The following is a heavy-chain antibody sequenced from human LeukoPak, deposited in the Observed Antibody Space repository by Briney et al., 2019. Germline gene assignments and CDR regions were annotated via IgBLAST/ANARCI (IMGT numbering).Heavy chain of an antibody. Sequence: GGSLRLSCAASGFTFSSSGMHWVRQAPGKGLEWVAFIRYDGSNKYYADSVKGRFTISRDNSKNTLYLQMNSLRAEDTAVYYCALRRGYSGWYRFDYWGQGTLVTVSS. CDR1: GFTFSSSG. V-gene: IGHV3-30*02. CDR3: ALRRGYSGWYRFDY. J-gene: IGHJ4*02. CDR2: IRYDGSNK. D-gene: IGHD6-19*01.